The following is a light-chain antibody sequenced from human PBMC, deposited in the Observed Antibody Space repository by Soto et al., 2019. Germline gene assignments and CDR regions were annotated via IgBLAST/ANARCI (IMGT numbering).Light chain of an antibody. CDR2: LNSDGSH. CDR1: SGHSSYA. Sequence: QPELTQSPSASASLGASVKLTCTLGSGHSSYAIAWHQQQPEKGPRYLMKLNSDGSHSKGDGIPDRFSGSSSGAERYLTISSLQSEDEADYYCQTWGTGPAVFGGGTQLTVL. CDR3: QTWGTGPAV. J-gene: IGLJ7*01. V-gene: IGLV4-69*01.